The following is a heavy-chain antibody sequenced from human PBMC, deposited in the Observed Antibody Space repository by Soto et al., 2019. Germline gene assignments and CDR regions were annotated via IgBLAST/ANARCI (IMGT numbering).Heavy chain of an antibody. V-gene: IGHV3-73*01. D-gene: IGHD5-18*01. J-gene: IGHJ4*02. CDR2: IRSQSNSYVT. CDR1: GFTFSGSA. CDR3: TRHVDTAMIVDS. Sequence: GESLKISCAASGFTFSGSAMHWVRQASGKGLEWVGLIRSQSNSYVTAYAASVKGRFTISRDDSKSTAYLQMNSLKTEDTAVYYCTRHVDTAMIVDSWGQGALVTVSS.